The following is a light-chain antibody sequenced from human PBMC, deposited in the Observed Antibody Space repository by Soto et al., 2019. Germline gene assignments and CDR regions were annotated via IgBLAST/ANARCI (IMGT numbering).Light chain of an antibody. CDR2: EVS. V-gene: IGLV2-14*01. Sequence: QSALTQPASVSGSPGQSITISCTGTSSDVGGYNYVSWYQQHPGKAPKLMIYEVSNRPSGVSKRFSGSKSGNTASLTISGLQAEDEADYYCSSYTSSSTLEVFGGGTQLTVL. CDR1: SSDVGGYNY. CDR3: SSYTSSSTLEV. J-gene: IGLJ2*01.